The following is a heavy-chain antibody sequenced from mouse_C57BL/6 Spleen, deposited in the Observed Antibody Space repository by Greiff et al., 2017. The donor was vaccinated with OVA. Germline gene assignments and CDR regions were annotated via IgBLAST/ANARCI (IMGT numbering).Heavy chain of an antibody. CDR2: ISDGGSYT. CDR3: ARDGYYVGY. D-gene: IGHD2-2*01. Sequence: EVQLVESGGGLVKPGGSLKLSCAASGFTFSSYAMSWVRQTPEKRLEWVATISDGGSYTYYPENVKGRFTISRDNAKNNLYLQMSHLKSEDTAMYYCARDGYYVGYWGQGTTLTVSS. J-gene: IGHJ2*01. CDR1: GFTFSSYA. V-gene: IGHV5-4*01.